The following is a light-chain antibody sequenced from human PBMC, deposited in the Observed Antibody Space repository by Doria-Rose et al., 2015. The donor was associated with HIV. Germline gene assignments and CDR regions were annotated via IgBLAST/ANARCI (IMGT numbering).Light chain of an antibody. V-gene: IGKV4-1*01. CDR3: QQYYDTPS. J-gene: IGKJ3*01. Sequence: DIRMTQSPESLGMSLGERATLNCKSNQSLLYTSKNYLAWYQQKPGQPPKLLIYWASTRQSGVPARCSGSGSGTDFTLTISSLEAEDVAVYYSQQYYDTPSFGPGTTVDIK. CDR1: QSLLYTSKNY. CDR2: WAS.